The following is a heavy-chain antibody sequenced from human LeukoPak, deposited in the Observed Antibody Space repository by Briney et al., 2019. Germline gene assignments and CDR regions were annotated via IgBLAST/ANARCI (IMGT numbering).Heavy chain of an antibody. D-gene: IGHD1-7*01. CDR2: IYYSGST. V-gene: IGHV4-59*08. J-gene: IGHJ5*02. CDR1: GGSISSYY. Sequence: SETLSLTCTVSGGSISSYYWSWLRQPPGKGLEWIGYIYYSGSTNYNPSLKSRVTISVDTSKNQFSLKLSSVTAADTAVYYCARRTGTGPAGFDPWGQGTLVTVSS. CDR3: ARRTGTGPAGFDP.